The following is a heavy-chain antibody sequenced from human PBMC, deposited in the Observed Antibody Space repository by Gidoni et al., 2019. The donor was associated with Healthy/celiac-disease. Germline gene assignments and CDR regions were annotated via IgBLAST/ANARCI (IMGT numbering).Heavy chain of an antibody. CDR2: INAGNGNT. V-gene: IGHV1-3*01. D-gene: IGHD3-10*01. CDR1: GYTFTSYA. J-gene: IGHJ4*02. CDR3: ARELLLWFGELYDY. Sequence: QVQLVQSGAEVKKPGASVKVSCKASGYTFTSYAMHWVRQAPGQRLEWMGWINAGNGNTKYSQKFQGRVTITRDTSASTAYMELSSLRSEDTAVYYCARELLLWFGELYDYWGQGTLVTVSS.